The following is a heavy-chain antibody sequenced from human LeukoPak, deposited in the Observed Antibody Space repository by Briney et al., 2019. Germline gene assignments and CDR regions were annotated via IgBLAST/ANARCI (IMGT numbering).Heavy chain of an antibody. J-gene: IGHJ4*02. CDR1: GFTVRSNY. CDR3: AKDIEAVAESVFDY. V-gene: IGHV3-53*05. CDR2: IYSGGRT. D-gene: IGHD6-19*01. Sequence: GGSLRLSCAASGFTVRSNYMSWVRQAPGKGLEWVSVIYSGGRTFYADSVKGRFTISRDNAKNSLYLQMNSLRAEDTALYYCAKDIEAVAESVFDYWGQGTLVTVSS.